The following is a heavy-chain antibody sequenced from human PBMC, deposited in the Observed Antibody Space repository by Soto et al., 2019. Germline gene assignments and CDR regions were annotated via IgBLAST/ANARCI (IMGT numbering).Heavy chain of an antibody. CDR3: ARVQCSGGSCPPYGYFDY. Sequence: GGSLRLSCAASGFTFSSYSMNWVRQAPGKGLEWVSSISSSSSYIYYADSVKGRLTISRDNAKNSLYLQMNSLRAEDTAVYYCARVQCSGGSCPPYGYFDYWGQGTLVTVSS. CDR1: GFTFSSYS. CDR2: ISSSSSYI. D-gene: IGHD2-15*01. J-gene: IGHJ4*02. V-gene: IGHV3-21*01.